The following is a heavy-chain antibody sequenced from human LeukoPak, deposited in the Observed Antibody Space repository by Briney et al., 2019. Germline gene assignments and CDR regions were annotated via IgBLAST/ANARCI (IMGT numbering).Heavy chain of an antibody. Sequence: DSVMGRFTISRDDSKNTVYLQMNSLRVEDTAVYYCAKDHETTVNYFDHWGQGTLVTVSS. D-gene: IGHD4-17*01. J-gene: IGHJ4*02. CDR3: AKDHETTVNYFDH. V-gene: IGHV3-33*03.